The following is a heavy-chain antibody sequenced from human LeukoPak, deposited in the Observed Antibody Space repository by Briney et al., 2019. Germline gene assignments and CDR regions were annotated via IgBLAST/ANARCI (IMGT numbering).Heavy chain of an antibody. V-gene: IGHV1-18*04. J-gene: IGHJ5*02. CDR2: ISAYNGNT. Sequence: ASVKVSCKASGYTFTSYGISWVRQAPGQGLEWMGWISAYNGNTNYAQKLQGRVITTTDTSTSTAYMELRSLRSDDTAVYYCARVYGSSWYSEYDNWFDPWGQGTLVTVSS. CDR3: ARVYGSSWYSEYDNWFDP. D-gene: IGHD6-13*01. CDR1: GYTFTSYG.